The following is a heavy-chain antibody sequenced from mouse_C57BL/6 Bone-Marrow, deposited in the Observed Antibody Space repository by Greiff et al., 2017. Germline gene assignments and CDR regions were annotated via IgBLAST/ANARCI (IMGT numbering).Heavy chain of an antibody. CDR3: VRHKGAMDY. V-gene: IGHV10-1*01. CDR1: GFSFNTYA. Sequence: EVKLVESGGGLVQPKGSLKLSCAASGFSFNTYAMNWVRQAPGKGLEWVARIRSKSNNYATYYADSVKDRFTISRDDSESMLYLQMNNLKTEDTAMYYCVRHKGAMDYWGQGTSVTVSS. CDR2: IRSKSNNYAT. J-gene: IGHJ4*01.